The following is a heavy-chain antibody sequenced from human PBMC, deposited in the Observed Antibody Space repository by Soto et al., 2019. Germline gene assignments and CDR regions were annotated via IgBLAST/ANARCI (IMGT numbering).Heavy chain of an antibody. D-gene: IGHD3-10*01. CDR1: GGSISSSSYY. V-gene: IGHV4-39*01. CDR3: ARGSTDSYPGSRIFDF. Sequence: SETLSLTCTVSGGSISSSSYYWGWIRQPPGKGLEWIGSIYYSGSTYYNPSLKSRVTISVDTSKNQFSLKLSSVTAADSAMYFCARGSTDSYPGSRIFDFWGRGTLVTVSS. CDR2: IYYSGST. J-gene: IGHJ4*02.